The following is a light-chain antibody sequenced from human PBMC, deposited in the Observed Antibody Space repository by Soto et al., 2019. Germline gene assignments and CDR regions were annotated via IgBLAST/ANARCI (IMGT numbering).Light chain of an antibody. Sequence: EIVMTQSPATLSVSPGERATLSCRASQSVNSNLAWYQQKPGQAPRLLIYGASTRATGIPARFSGSGSGTEFTLTISSLQSEDFAVYYCQEYHNWPLYTFGQGTKVEIK. J-gene: IGKJ2*01. CDR3: QEYHNWPLYT. CDR2: GAS. V-gene: IGKV3-15*01. CDR1: QSVNSN.